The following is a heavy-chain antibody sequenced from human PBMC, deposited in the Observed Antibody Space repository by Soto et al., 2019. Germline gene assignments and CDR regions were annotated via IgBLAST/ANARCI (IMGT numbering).Heavy chain of an antibody. V-gene: IGHV3-30*18. D-gene: IGHD3-3*01. J-gene: IGHJ6*02. CDR3: TKRRNVLRFLEWSSGMEV. CDR2: ISDDGSNK. Sequence: GGSLRLSCAASGFTFSNYGVHWVRQAPGKGLEWVAFISDDGSNKYYADSMKGRFTMSRDNSKSTLYLQMNSLRVEDTAVYYCTKRRNVLRFLEWSSGMEVWGQGTTVTVSS. CDR1: GFTFSNYG.